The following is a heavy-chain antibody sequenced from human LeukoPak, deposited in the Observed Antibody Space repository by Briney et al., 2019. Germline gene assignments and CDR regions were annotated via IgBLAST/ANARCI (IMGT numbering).Heavy chain of an antibody. CDR3: AKELTMVRGVKGAFDI. J-gene: IGHJ3*02. CDR2: ISYDGSNK. CDR1: GFTFSSYA. V-gene: IGHV3-30*04. Sequence: GGSLKLSCAASGFTFSSYAMHWVRQAPGKGLEWVAVISYDGSNKYCADSVKGRFTISRDNSKNTLYLQMNSLRAEDTAVYYCAKELTMVRGVKGAFDIWGQGTMVTVSS. D-gene: IGHD3-10*01.